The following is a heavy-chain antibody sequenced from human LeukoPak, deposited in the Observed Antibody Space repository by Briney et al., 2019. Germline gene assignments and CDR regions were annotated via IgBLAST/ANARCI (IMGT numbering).Heavy chain of an antibody. CDR3: ARVEATVGFAFDI. J-gene: IGHJ3*02. CDR2: INPSGASA. D-gene: IGHD2-21*02. V-gene: IGHV1-46*01. CDR1: GYTFTSYS. Sequence: ASVKVSCKASGYTFTSYSIHWVRQAPGQGLEWMGIINPSGASAMYAQKFQGRVTMTRDMSISTAYMEVNRLTSDDTAVYYCARVEATVGFAFDIWGQGTMVTVSS.